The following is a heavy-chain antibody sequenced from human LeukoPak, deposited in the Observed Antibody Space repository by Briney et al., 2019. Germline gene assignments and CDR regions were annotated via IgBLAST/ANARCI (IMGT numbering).Heavy chain of an antibody. Sequence: PSETLSLSFTVHGGSISNYYGTSIPQPPAKGLERVGHIYYRGNTNYKPSLKSRHNHTVDNSKNQCSRKLSSVTAADTAVYYCARVGYPGSFDYWGQGTLVTVSS. J-gene: IGHJ4*02. CDR3: ARVGYPGSFDY. D-gene: IGHD3-10*01. V-gene: IGHV4-59*01. CDR1: GGSISNYY. CDR2: IYYRGNT.